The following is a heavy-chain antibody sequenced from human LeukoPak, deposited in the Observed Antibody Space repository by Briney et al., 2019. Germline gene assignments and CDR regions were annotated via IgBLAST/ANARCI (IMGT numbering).Heavy chain of an antibody. CDR1: GGSISSGGYY. D-gene: IGHD2-21*02. CDR2: IYYSGST. Sequence: SETLSLTCTVSGGSISSGGYYWSWIRQHPGKGLEWIGYIYYSGSTYYNPSLKSRVTISVDTSKYQFSLKLSSVTAADTAVYYCARGWGPRNYFDYWGQGTLVTVSS. V-gene: IGHV4-31*03. J-gene: IGHJ4*02. CDR3: ARGWGPRNYFDY.